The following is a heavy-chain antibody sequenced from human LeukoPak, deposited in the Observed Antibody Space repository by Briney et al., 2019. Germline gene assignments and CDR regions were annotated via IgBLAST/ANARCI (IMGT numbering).Heavy chain of an antibody. Sequence: RASVKVSCKVSGYTLTELAIHWVRQAPGKGLEWMGGCDPEDGETIYAQKFQGRVTMTEDTSTDTAYMELSSLRSEDTAVYYCAMEEADCSGGSCYPGPFGDWGQGTLVTVSS. D-gene: IGHD2-15*01. V-gene: IGHV1-24*01. J-gene: IGHJ4*02. CDR1: GYTLTELA. CDR3: AMEEADCSGGSCYPGPFGD. CDR2: CDPEDGET.